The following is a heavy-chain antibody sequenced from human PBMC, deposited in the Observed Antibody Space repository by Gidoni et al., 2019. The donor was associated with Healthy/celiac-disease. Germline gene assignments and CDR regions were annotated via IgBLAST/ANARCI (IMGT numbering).Heavy chain of an antibody. J-gene: IGHJ4*02. D-gene: IGHD1-26*01. Sequence: QVQLQQWGAGLLKPSETLSLTCAVYGGSFSGYYWSWIRQPPGKGLEWIGEINHSGSTNYNPSLKSRVTISVDTSKNQFSLKLSSVTAADTAVYYCARTGWSGSYYSHWGQVTLVTVSS. CDR2: INHSGST. V-gene: IGHV4-34*01. CDR3: ARTGWSGSYYSH. CDR1: GGSFSGYY.